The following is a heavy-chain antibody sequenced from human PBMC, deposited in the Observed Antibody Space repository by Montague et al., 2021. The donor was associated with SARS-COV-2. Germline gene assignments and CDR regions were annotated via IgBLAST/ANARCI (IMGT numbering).Heavy chain of an antibody. CDR3: ARGLGYTSMFRFFDY. V-gene: IGHV4-59*02. J-gene: IGHJ4*01. CDR2: VYYTGTS. Sequence: SETLSLTCAISGGSASGYYWAWIRQPPGKGLEWIGYVYYTGTSNYNPSLKSRVSMSIDTSKNHFSLNLTSVAAAGTGVYYCARGLGYTSMFRFFDYWGHGAQVTVSS. CDR1: GGSASGYY. D-gene: IGHD2-2*02.